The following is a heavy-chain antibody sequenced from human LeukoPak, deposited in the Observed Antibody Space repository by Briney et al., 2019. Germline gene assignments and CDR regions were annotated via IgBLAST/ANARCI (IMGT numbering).Heavy chain of an antibody. J-gene: IGHJ4*02. CDR1: GGTFSSYA. V-gene: IGHV1-69*01. Sequence: VKVSCKASGGTFSSYAISWVRQAPGQGLEWMGGIIPIFGTANYAQKFQGRVTITADESTSTAYMELSSLRSEDTAVYYCARGNTIFEETPLGYWGQGTLVTVSS. CDR2: IIPIFGTA. CDR3: ARGNTIFEETPLGY. D-gene: IGHD3-3*01.